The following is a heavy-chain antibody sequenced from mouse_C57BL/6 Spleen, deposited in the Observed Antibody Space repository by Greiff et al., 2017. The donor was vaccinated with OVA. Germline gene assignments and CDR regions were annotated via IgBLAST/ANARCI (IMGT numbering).Heavy chain of an antibody. D-gene: IGHD2-4*01. CDR2: IRNKANNHAT. J-gene: IGHJ3*01. Sequence: EVQLQESGGGLVQPGGSMKLSCAASGFTFSDAWMDWVRQSPEKGLEWVAEIRNKANNHATYYAESVKGRFTISRDDSKSSVYLQMNSLRAEDTGIYYCTRPYYDYDRVFAYWGQGTLVTVSA. CDR1: GFTFSDAW. CDR3: TRPYYDYDRVFAY. V-gene: IGHV6-6*01.